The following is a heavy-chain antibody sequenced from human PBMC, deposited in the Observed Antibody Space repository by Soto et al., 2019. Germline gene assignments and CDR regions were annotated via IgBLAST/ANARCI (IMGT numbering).Heavy chain of an antibody. CDR1: GFIFSDYY. CDR3: ARDFDADSRTDFDY. Sequence: QVQLVESGVGLVKPGGSLRLSCATSGFIFSDYYMHWIRQAPGKGLEWISYISGNGRIIQYADSAKGRFTISRDNAQNSLYLQMNSLRAEDTALYFCARDFDADSRTDFDYWCQGTLVTVSS. D-gene: IGHD4-17*01. J-gene: IGHJ4*02. CDR2: ISGNGRII. V-gene: IGHV3-11*01.